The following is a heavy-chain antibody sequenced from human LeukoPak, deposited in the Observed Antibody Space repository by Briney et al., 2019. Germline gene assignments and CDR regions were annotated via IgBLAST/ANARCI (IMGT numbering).Heavy chain of an antibody. Sequence: SETLSLTCAVYGEFLNSYYWSWVRQPPGEGLEWIGEIYESGTTKYNPSLKSRVTISMVPSKQQFSLSLNSVTAADTAVYYRARGAWATRLGSWGLGTPVIVSS. CDR2: IYESGTT. V-gene: IGHV4-34*01. J-gene: IGHJ4*02. CDR3: ARGAWATRLGS. CDR1: GEFLNSYY. D-gene: IGHD2-15*01.